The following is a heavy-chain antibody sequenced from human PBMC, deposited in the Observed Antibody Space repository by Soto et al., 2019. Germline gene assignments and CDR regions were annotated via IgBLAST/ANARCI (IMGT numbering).Heavy chain of an antibody. D-gene: IGHD6-19*01. V-gene: IGHV2-5*02. CDR1: GFSLSTSGVG. CDR3: AHRRGSGWQSDAFDI. CDR2: IYWDDDK. Sequence: HINLSRSGPTLVNPTQTLTLTCTFSGFSLSTSGVGVGWIRQPPGKALEWLALIYWDDDKRYSPSLKSRRTITKDTSKNQVVLTMTNMDPVDTATDYCAHRRGSGWQSDAFDIWGQGTMVTVSS. J-gene: IGHJ3*02.